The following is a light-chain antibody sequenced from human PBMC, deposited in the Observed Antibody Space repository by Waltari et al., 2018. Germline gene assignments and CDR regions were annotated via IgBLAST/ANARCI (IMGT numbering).Light chain of an antibody. CDR3: CSYAGSSTFKV. Sequence: QSALTQPASVSGSPGQSITISCTGTSSDVGSYNLVSWYQQPPGKAPKLMIYEVSKRPQGVSHRFSGSKSGNTASLTISGLQAEDEADYYCCSYAGSSTFKVFGGGTKLTVL. J-gene: IGLJ2*01. CDR1: SSDVGSYNL. CDR2: EVS. V-gene: IGLV2-23*02.